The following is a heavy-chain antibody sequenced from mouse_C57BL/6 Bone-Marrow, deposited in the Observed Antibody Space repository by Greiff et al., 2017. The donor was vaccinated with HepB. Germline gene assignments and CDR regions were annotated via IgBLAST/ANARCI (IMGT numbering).Heavy chain of an antibody. V-gene: IGHV5-4*01. D-gene: IGHD1-3*01. CDR2: ISDGGSYT. J-gene: IGHJ2*01. CDR3: ARDRYKGGYYFDY. Sequence: EVKLMESGGGLVKPGGSLKLSCAASGFTFSSYAMSWVRQTPEKRLEWVATISDGGSYTYYPDNVKGRFTISRDNAKNNLYLQMSNLKSEDTAMYYCARDRYKGGYYFDYWGQGTTLTVAS. CDR1: GFTFSSYA.